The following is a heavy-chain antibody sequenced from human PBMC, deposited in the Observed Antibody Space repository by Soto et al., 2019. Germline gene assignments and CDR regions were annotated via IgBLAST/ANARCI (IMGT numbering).Heavy chain of an antibody. D-gene: IGHD4-17*01. Sequence: GASVKVSCKASGGTFSSYAISWVRQAPGQGLEWMGGIIPIFGTANYAQKFQGRVTITADESTSTAYMELSSLRSEDTAVYYCARDFKGTTVYGMDVWGQGTTVTVSS. CDR3: ARDFKGTTVYGMDV. J-gene: IGHJ6*02. V-gene: IGHV1-69*13. CDR1: GGTFSSYA. CDR2: IIPIFGTA.